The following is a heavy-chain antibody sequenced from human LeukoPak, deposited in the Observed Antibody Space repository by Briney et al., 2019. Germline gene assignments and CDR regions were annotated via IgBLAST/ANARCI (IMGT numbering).Heavy chain of an antibody. CDR3: ARESYYDSSGAFDP. V-gene: IGHV4-39*02. Sequence: SETLSLTCTVSGGSISSSSYYWGWIRQPPGKGLEWIGSIYYSGSTYYNPSLKSRVTISVDTSKNQFSLKLSSVTAADTAVYYCARESYYDSSGAFDPWGQGTLVTVPS. D-gene: IGHD3-22*01. CDR1: GGSISSSSYY. J-gene: IGHJ5*02. CDR2: IYYSGST.